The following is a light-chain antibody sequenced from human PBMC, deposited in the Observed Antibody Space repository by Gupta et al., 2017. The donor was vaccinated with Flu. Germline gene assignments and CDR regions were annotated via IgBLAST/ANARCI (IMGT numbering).Light chain of an antibody. J-gene: IGKJ2*01. CDR1: QSVSSY. CDR3: QQRSNWPPT. V-gene: IGKV3-11*01. CDR2: DAS. Sequence: DIVLIQSPATLSLSPGERATLSCRASQSVSSYLAWYQQKPGQAPRLLIYDASNRATGIPARFSGSGSGTDFTLTISSLEPEDFAVYYCQQRSNWPPTFGQGTKLEIK.